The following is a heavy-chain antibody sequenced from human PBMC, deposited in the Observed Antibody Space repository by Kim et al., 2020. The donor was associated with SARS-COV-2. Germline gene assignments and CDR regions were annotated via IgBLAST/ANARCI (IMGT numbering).Heavy chain of an antibody. Sequence: GASLKISCKGSGYSFTTYWIGWVRQMPGKGLEWMGIIYPGDSDTRYSPSFQGQVTISADKSISTAYLQWSSLKASDTAMYYCARQYYGSGTKDGAFDIWGQGTMVTVSS. CDR2: IYPGDSDT. CDR3: ARQYYGSGTKDGAFDI. CDR1: GYSFTTYW. D-gene: IGHD3-10*01. V-gene: IGHV5-51*01. J-gene: IGHJ3*02.